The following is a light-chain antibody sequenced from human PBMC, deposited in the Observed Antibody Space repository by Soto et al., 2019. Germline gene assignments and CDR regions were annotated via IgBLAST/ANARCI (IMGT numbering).Light chain of an antibody. CDR2: THT. Sequence: QSALTQPPSASGTPGQRVTISFSGSTSNIGTNPVNSYQHLPGTAPKPLIYTHTQRPSGVPNRFAGSKSRTSGSLAVSGLQSEHEGDYYCAVCHVSLNVVVFVGSTKQTLL. CDR3: AVCHVSLNVVV. V-gene: IGLV1-44*01. CDR1: TSNIGTNP. J-gene: IGLJ2*01.